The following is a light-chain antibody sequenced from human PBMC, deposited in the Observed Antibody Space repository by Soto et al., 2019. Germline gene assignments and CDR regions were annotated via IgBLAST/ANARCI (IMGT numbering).Light chain of an antibody. J-gene: IGLJ2*01. Sequence: QSVLTQPPSASGSPGQSVTISCTGTSSDVGAYNYVSWYQQHPGKAPKLMIYDVNMRPSGVPDRFSGSKSGNTASLTVSGLQGEDEADYCCSSHAGTNMVSGGGTKVTVL. CDR2: DVN. CDR3: SSHAGTNMV. CDR1: SSDVGAYNY. V-gene: IGLV2-8*01.